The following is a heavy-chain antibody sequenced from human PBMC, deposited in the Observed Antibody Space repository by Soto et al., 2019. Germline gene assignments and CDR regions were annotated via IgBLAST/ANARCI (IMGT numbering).Heavy chain of an antibody. CDR3: ARDPARSDIVATTFNYYFDY. V-gene: IGHV3-33*01. D-gene: IGHD5-12*01. CDR1: GFTFSSYG. J-gene: IGHJ4*02. CDR2: IWYDGSNK. Sequence: QVQLVESGGGVVQPGRSLRLSCAASGFTFSSYGMHWVRQAPGKGLEWVAGIWYDGSNKYYADSVKGRFTISRDNSKNTLYLQMNSLRAEDTAVYYCARDPARSDIVATTFNYYFDYWGQGTLVTVSS.